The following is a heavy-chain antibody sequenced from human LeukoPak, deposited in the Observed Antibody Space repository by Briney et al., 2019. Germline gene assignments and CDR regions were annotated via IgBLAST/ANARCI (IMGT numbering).Heavy chain of an antibody. J-gene: IGHJ6*02. CDR3: ARRSPPYHYYYGMDV. Sequence: ASVKVSCKASGYTFTSYGISWVRQAPGQGLEWVGWISAHNGNTNYAQELQGRITMTTDTSTGTAYMELRSLRSDDTAVYYCARRSPPYHYYYGMDVWGQGTTVTVSS. CDR1: GYTFTSYG. CDR2: ISAHNGNT. V-gene: IGHV1-18*01.